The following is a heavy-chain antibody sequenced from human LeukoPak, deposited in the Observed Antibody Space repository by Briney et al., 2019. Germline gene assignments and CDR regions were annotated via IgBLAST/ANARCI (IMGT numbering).Heavy chain of an antibody. CDR1: GGSISSYY. D-gene: IGHD7-27*01. CDR3: ARERGDRDTFDI. CDR2: IYYSGST. J-gene: IGHJ3*02. V-gene: IGHV4-59*01. Sequence: SETLSLTCTVSGGSISSYYWSWIRQPPGKGLEWIGYIYYSGSTNYNPSLKSRVTISVDTSKNQFSLKLSSVIAADTAVYYCARERGDRDTFDIWGQGTMVTVSS.